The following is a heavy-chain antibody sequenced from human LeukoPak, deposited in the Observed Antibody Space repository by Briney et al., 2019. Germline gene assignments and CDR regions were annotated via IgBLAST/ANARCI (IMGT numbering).Heavy chain of an antibody. V-gene: IGHV1-2*02. Sequence: ASVKVSCKVSGYTLSELCMHWVRQAPGKGLEWMGWINPNSGGTNYAQKFQGRVTMTRDTSISTAYMELSRLRSDDTAVYYCARGGKEMYYDFWSGYYKLDYWGQGTLVTVSS. D-gene: IGHD3-3*01. CDR3: ARGGKEMYYDFWSGYYKLDY. CDR1: GYTLSELC. CDR2: INPNSGGT. J-gene: IGHJ4*02.